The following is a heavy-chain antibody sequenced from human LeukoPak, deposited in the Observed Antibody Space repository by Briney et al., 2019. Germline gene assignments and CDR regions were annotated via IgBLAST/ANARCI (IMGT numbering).Heavy chain of an antibody. CDR2: MNPNSGNT. Sequence: GASVKVSCKASGYTSTNYGISWVRQAPGQGLEWMGWMNPNSGNTGYAQKFQGRVTMTRNTSISTAYMELSSLRSEDTAVYYCARSGGYSYGYPPYYYYYMDVWGKGTTVTISS. CDR3: ARSGGYSYGYPPYYYYYMDV. D-gene: IGHD5-18*01. CDR1: GYTSTNYG. J-gene: IGHJ6*03. V-gene: IGHV1-8*02.